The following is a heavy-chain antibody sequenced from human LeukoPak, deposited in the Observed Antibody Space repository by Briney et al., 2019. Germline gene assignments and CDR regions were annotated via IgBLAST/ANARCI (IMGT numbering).Heavy chain of an antibody. CDR1: GFTFSSYA. D-gene: IGHD2-15*01. J-gene: IGHJ4*02. CDR2: ITSNGGST. CDR3: VKGRCSGSSWYEGDY. Sequence: GGSLRLSCSASGFTFSSYAMNWVRQAPGKGLEYVSAITSNGGSTYYADSVKGRFTISRDNSKNTLYLQMSSLRAEDTAVYYCVKGRCSGSSWYEGDYWGQGTLVTVSS. V-gene: IGHV3-64D*06.